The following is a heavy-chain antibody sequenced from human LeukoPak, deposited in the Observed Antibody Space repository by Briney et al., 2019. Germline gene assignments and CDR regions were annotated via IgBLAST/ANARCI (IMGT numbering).Heavy chain of an antibody. J-gene: IGHJ4*02. CDR2: INSDGSTT. CDR1: GFTFSSNW. D-gene: IGHD2-21*01. CDR3: ARDIGDTLDY. Sequence: GGSLRLSCAASGFTFSSNWMHWVRQAPGKGLVWVSRINSDGSTTSYADSVRGRFTISRDNAKNTVYLQMNSLRAEDTAVYYCARDIGDTLDYWGQGTLVTVSS. V-gene: IGHV3-74*01.